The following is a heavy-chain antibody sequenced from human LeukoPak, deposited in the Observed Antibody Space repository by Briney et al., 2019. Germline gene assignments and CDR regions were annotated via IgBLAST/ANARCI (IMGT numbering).Heavy chain of an antibody. V-gene: IGHV1-18*01. CDR1: GYTFSSYG. J-gene: IGHJ4*02. CDR3: ARVRYGSSSFYYYFDY. Sequence: ASVKVSCKASGYTFSSYGISWVRQAPGQGGEGMGWISAYNGNTNYAQKLQGRVTMTTDTSTSTAYMELRSLRSDDTAVYYCARVRYGSSSFYYYFDYWGQGTLVTVSS. D-gene: IGHD6-6*01. CDR2: ISAYNGNT.